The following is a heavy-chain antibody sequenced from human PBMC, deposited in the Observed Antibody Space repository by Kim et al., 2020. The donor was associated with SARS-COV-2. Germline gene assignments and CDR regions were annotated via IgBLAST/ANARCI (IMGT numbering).Heavy chain of an antibody. CDR2: SS. D-gene: IGHD1-26*01. J-gene: IGHJ4*02. V-gene: IGHV3-53*01. Sequence: SSYYADSGEGRFTLSRDNSKNMLYLQMNSLRAEDTAVYYCARVWELAFDHWGQGSLVIVSS. CDR3: ARVWELAFDH.